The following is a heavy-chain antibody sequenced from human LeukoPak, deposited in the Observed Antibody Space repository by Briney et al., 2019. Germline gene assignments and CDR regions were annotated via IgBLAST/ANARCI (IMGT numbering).Heavy chain of an antibody. CDR3: ARGRSWVGATPHYGMDV. CDR2: ICYSGST. D-gene: IGHD1-26*01. Sequence: SETLSLTCTVSGGSISSYYWSWIRQPPGKGLEWVGYICYSGSTNYNPSLKSRVTISVDTSKNQFSLKLSSVTAADTAVYYCARGRSWVGATPHYGMDVWGQGTTVTVSS. CDR1: GGSISSYY. J-gene: IGHJ6*02. V-gene: IGHV4-59*12.